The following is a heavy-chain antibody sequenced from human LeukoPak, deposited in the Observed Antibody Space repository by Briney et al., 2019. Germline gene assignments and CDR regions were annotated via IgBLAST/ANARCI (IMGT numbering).Heavy chain of an antibody. CDR2: INPNSGGP. D-gene: IGHD3-3*01. Sequence: ASVKVSCKASGYSFTGFYIHWERQAPGQGLEWMGWINPNSGGPKYAQKFQGRVTMTRDTSISTAYMELSRLKSDDTAVYFCARRVGVIGATWPFDYWGQGTLVTVSS. CDR3: ARRVGVIGATWPFDY. V-gene: IGHV1-2*02. J-gene: IGHJ4*02. CDR1: GYSFTGFY.